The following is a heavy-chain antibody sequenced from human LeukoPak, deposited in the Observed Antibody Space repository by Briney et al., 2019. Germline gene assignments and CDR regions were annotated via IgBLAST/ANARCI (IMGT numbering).Heavy chain of an antibody. CDR3: ARVASGYPDY. J-gene: IGHJ4*02. Sequence: PGGSLRLSCAASGFTFSSYSMNWVRQAPGKGLEWVSSISSSSSYIYYADSVKGRFTISRDNAKNSLYLQMSSLRAEDTAVYYCARVASGYPDYWGQGTLVTVSS. D-gene: IGHD3-22*01. V-gene: IGHV3-21*01. CDR1: GFTFSSYS. CDR2: ISSSSSYI.